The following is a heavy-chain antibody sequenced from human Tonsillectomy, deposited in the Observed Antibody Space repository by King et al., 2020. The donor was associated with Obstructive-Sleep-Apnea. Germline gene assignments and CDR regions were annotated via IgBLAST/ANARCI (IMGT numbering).Heavy chain of an antibody. J-gene: IGHJ5*02. V-gene: IGHV3-30-3*01. Sequence: VQLVQSGGGVVQPGRSLRLSCAASGFTFSSYAMHWGRQAPGKGLEGVAGISYDGSNKNYADSLKGRFTLSRDNSKNTLYLQKNSLRAEDTAVYYCARDSEDIVVVPSAIYDSSGNNWFDPWGQGTLVTVSS. CDR2: ISYDGSNK. D-gene: IGHD2-2*01. CDR1: GFTFSSYA. CDR3: ARDSEDIVVVPSAIYDSSGNNWFDP.